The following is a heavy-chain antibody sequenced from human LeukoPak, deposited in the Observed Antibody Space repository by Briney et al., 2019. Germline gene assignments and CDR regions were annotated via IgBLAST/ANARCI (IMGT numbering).Heavy chain of an antibody. CDR2: ISGSGGST. CDR1: GFTFSSYA. D-gene: IGHD3-3*01. Sequence: GGSLRLSCAASGFTFSSYAMSWVHQAPGKGLEWVSAISGSGGSTYYADSVKGRFTISRDNSKNTLYLQMNSLRAEDTAVYYCAKNPTTIFGAGGGDYFDYWGQGTLVTVSS. CDR3: AKNPTTIFGAGGGDYFDY. V-gene: IGHV3-23*01. J-gene: IGHJ4*02.